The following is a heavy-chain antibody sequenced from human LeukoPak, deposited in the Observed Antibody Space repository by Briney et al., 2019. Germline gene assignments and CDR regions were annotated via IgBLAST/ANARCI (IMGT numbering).Heavy chain of an antibody. CDR2: ISGSGGST. V-gene: IGHV3-23*01. D-gene: IGHD2-8*01. CDR1: GFTFSSYA. Sequence: GGSLGLSCAASGFTFSSYAMSWVRQAPGKGLEWVSAISGSGGSTYYADSVKGRFTISRDNSKNTLYLQMNSLRAEDTAVYYCAKGDIVLMVYATQWAHSFDYWGQGTLVTVSS. CDR3: AKGDIVLMVYATQWAHSFDY. J-gene: IGHJ4*02.